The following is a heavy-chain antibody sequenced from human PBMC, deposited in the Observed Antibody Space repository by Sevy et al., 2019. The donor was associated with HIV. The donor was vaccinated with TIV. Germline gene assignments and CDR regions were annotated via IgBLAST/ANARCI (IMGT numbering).Heavy chain of an antibody. J-gene: IGHJ4*02. D-gene: IGHD5-18*01. Sequence: GGSLRLSCAASGFTFSDYYMSWIRQAPGKGLEWVAYIISSGSTIYYTDSVKGRFTISRDNAKNSLYLQMNSLRAEDTAVYYCAKYRYSYVPHYYFDYWGQGTLVTVSS. CDR1: GFTFSDYY. CDR3: AKYRYSYVPHYYFDY. V-gene: IGHV3-11*01. CDR2: IISSGSTI.